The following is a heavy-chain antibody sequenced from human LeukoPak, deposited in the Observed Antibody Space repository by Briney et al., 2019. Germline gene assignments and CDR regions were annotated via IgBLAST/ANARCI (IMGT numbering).Heavy chain of an antibody. Sequence: GGSLRLSCAASGFTFSSYWMSWVRQAPGKGLEWVANIKQDGSEKYYVDSVKGRFTISRDNAKNSLYLQMNSLRAEDTAVYYCAKGHVDTAMVFDYWGQGTLVTVSS. D-gene: IGHD5-18*01. CDR2: IKQDGSEK. V-gene: IGHV3-7*03. CDR3: AKGHVDTAMVFDY. CDR1: GFTFSSYW. J-gene: IGHJ4*02.